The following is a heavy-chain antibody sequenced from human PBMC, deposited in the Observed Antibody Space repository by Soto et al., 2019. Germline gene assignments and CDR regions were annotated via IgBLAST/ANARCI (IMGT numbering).Heavy chain of an antibody. CDR2: IIPIFGTA. CDR3: ARGATPTMHYYYYYGMDV. D-gene: IGHD5-12*01. V-gene: IGHV1-69*01. CDR1: GGTFSSYA. J-gene: IGHJ6*02. Sequence: QVQLVQSGAEVKKHGSSVKVSCKASGGTFSSYAISWVRQAPGQGLEWMGGIIPIFGTANYAQKFQGRVTITADESTSTAYMELSSLRSEDTAVYYCARGATPTMHYYYYYGMDVWGQGTTVTVSS.